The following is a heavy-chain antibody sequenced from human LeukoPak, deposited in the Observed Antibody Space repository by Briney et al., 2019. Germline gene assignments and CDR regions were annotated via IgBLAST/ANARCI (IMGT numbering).Heavy chain of an antibody. V-gene: IGHV3-23*01. D-gene: IGHD2-8*02. CDR1: GFTFSNYA. CDR3: ARVYSTAANFDY. J-gene: IGHJ4*02. Sequence: GGSLRLSCAASGFTFSNYAMSWVRQAPGKGLQWVSSISGSGGSTYYADSVKGRFTISRHNSMNTLYLQMNSLRAEDTAVYYCARVYSTAANFDYWGQGTLVTVSS. CDR2: ISGSGGST.